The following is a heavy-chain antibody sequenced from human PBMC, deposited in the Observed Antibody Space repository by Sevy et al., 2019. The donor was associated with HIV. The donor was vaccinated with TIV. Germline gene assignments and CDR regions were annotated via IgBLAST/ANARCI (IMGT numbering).Heavy chain of an antibody. CDR2: ISNSGTSI. D-gene: IGHD4-17*01. V-gene: IGHV3-48*03. J-gene: IGHJ4*02. CDR1: GFTFSSYE. Sequence: GGSLRLSCAASGFTFSSYEMNWVRQAPGKGLEWVSYISNSGTSIYYSDSVKGRFTISRDNARNSLYLQMNSLRAEDTAVYYCATDLPPSATTVAHFDYWGPGTLVTVSS. CDR3: ATDLPPSATTVAHFDY.